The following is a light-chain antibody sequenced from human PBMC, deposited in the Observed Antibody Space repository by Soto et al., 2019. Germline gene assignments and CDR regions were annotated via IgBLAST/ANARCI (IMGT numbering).Light chain of an antibody. Sequence: DIVLTQSPATLSVSPGESATLSCRASQSVSNNLAWYQQKPGQAPRILIYGESTRASGIPDRFSGSGSGTDLTLTITRLEPEDFAVYFCQXYGVSPATCGGGTKVDIK. CDR2: GES. CDR1: QSVSNN. V-gene: IGKV3-20*01. CDR3: QXYGVSPAT. J-gene: IGKJ4*01.